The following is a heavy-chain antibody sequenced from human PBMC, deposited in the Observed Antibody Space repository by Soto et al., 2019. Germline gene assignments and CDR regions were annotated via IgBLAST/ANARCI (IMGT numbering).Heavy chain of an antibody. J-gene: IGHJ4*02. D-gene: IGHD4-17*01. CDR3: ARTTAVPNTLRSRYFFDY. V-gene: IGHV4-61*01. CDR1: GGSVSDKTYY. CDR2: VYYSGTT. Sequence: SETLSLTCSVSGGSVSDKTYYWSWIRQPPGKRLEWIGYVYYSGTTNYNPSLKSRVTISADLSKNRFSLRLSSVTTADTALYYCARTTAVPNTLRSRYFFDYWGQGTLVTVSS.